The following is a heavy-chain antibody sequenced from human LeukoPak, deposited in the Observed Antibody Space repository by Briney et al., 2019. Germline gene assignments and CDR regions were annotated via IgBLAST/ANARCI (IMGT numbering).Heavy chain of an antibody. V-gene: IGHV3-23*01. CDR3: AKDWPSGSYPYWYFDL. Sequence: GGSLRLSCAASGFTFSSYEMSWVRQAPGKGLEWVSAISGSGGSTYYADSVKGRFTISRDNSKNTLYLQMNSLRAEDTAVYYCAKDWPSGSYPYWYFDLWGRGTLVTVSS. CDR2: ISGSGGST. CDR1: GFTFSSYE. J-gene: IGHJ2*01. D-gene: IGHD1-26*01.